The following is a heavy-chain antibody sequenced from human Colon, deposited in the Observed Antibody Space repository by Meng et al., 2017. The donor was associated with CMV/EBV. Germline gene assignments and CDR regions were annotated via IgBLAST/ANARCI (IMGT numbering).Heavy chain of an antibody. Sequence: ESLKISCAASGFTFSSYAMTWVRQAPGKGLECIGEIYHSGSTNYNPSLKSRVTISVDTSRNQFSLNLNSVTAADTAVYYCARNGQWLVGGSYYYYGMDVWGQGTTVTVSS. CDR1: GFTFSSYA. D-gene: IGHD6-19*01. V-gene: IGHV4-34*01. CDR2: IYHSGST. CDR3: ARNGQWLVGGSYYYYGMDV. J-gene: IGHJ6*02.